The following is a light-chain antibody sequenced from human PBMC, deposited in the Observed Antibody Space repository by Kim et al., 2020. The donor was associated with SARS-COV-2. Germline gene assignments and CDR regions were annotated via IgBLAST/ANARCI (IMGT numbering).Light chain of an antibody. V-gene: IGKV1-39*01. J-gene: IGKJ2*01. CDR2: DAS. Sequence: SASVGDRVTITCRASQSISSYLNWYQQKPGKAPNLLIYDASRLYSGVPSRFSGSGSGTDFTLTISSLQPEDFATYFCQQSYTNPFTFGQGTKLEI. CDR3: QQSYTNPFT. CDR1: QSISSY.